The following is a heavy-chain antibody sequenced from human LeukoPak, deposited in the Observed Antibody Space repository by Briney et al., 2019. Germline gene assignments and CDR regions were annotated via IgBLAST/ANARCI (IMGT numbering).Heavy chain of an antibody. CDR2: ISGSGGST. Sequence: GGSLRLSCAASGFTFSSYAMSWVRQAPGKGLEWVSAISGSGGSTYYADSVKGRSTISRDNSKNTLYLQMNSLRAEDTAVYYCAKSIPGNGWGYYDSSGYYYFDYWGQGTLVTVSS. J-gene: IGHJ4*02. D-gene: IGHD3-22*01. V-gene: IGHV3-23*01. CDR1: GFTFSSYA. CDR3: AKSIPGNGWGYYDSSGYYYFDY.